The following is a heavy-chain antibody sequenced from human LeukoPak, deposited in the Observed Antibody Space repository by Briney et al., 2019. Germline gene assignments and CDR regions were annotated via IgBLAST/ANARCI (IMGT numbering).Heavy chain of an antibody. CDR2: INPNSGVT. J-gene: IGHJ4*02. CDR3: AKPYYYDSSGYPRD. V-gene: IGHV1-2*02. D-gene: IGHD3-22*01. Sequence: ASVKVSCKASGYTFTGHHMHWVRQAPGQGLEWMGWINPNSGVTNYAQKFQGRVTMTRDTSISTAYMELSSLRSDDTAVYYCAKPYYYDSSGYPRDWGQGTLVTVSS. CDR1: GYTFTGHH.